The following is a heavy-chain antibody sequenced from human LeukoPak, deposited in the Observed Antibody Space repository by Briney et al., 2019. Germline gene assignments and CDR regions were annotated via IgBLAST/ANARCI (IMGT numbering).Heavy chain of an antibody. CDR2: INSDGSST. CDR3: ANENYYDSSGYLDV. Sequence: GGSLRLSCAASGFTFSSYWMHWVRQAPGKGLVWVSRINSDGSSTSYADSVKGRFTISRDNAKNTLYLQMNSLRAEDTAVYYCANENYYDSSGYLDVWGQGTTVTVSS. V-gene: IGHV3-74*01. CDR1: GFTFSSYW. D-gene: IGHD3-22*01. J-gene: IGHJ6*02.